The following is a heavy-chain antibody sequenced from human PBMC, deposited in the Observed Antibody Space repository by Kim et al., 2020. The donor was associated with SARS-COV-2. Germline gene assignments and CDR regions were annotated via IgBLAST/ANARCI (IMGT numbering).Heavy chain of an antibody. J-gene: IGHJ4*02. CDR1: GFTFSSYA. V-gene: IGHV3-23*01. D-gene: IGHD3-22*01. CDR2: ISGSGGST. Sequence: GGSLRLSCAASGFTFSSYAMSWVRQAPGKGLEWVSAISGSGGSTYYADSVKGRFTISRDNSKNTLYLQMNSLRAEDTAVYYCAKGERITMIVVVTLFDYWGQGTRVTVSS. CDR3: AKGERITMIVVVTLFDY.